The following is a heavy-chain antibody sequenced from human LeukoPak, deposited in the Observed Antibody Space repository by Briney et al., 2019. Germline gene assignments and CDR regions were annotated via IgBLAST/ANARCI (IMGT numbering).Heavy chain of an antibody. D-gene: IGHD4-17*01. CDR3: AKDLHGDYPYYGMDV. V-gene: IGHV3-23*01. J-gene: IGHJ6*02. CDR2: ISGSGGST. CDR1: GYSFSSYA. Sequence: GESLKISCKASGYSFSSYAMSWVRQAPGKGLEWVSAISGSGGSTYYADSVKGRFTISRDNSKNTLYLQMNSLRAEDTAVYYCAKDLHGDYPYYGMDVWGQGTTVTVSS.